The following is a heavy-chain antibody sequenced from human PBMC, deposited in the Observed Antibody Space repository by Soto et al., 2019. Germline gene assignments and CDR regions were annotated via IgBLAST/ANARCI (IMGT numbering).Heavy chain of an antibody. D-gene: IGHD3-3*01. V-gene: IGHV4-34*01. J-gene: IGHJ5*02. Sequence: PSETLSLTCAVYGGSFSGYYWSWIRQPPGKGLEWIGEINHSGSTNYNPSLKSRVTISVDTSKNQFSLKLSSVTAADTAVYYCARRITIFGVVIPRWNWFDPWGQGTLVTVSS. CDR2: INHSGST. CDR3: ARRITIFGVVIPRWNWFDP. CDR1: GGSFSGYY.